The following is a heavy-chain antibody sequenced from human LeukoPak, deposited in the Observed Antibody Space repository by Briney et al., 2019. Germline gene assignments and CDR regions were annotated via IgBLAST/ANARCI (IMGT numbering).Heavy chain of an antibody. D-gene: IGHD6-19*01. CDR1: GFTFSSYA. CDR2: ISGNGGST. V-gene: IGHV3-23*01. Sequence: PGGSLRLSCAASGFTFSSYAMSWVRQAPGKGLEWVSGISGNGGSTYYADSVKGRFTISRDNSKNTLYLQMNSLRAEDTAVYYCAISSAGTMAYWGQGALVTVSS. J-gene: IGHJ4*02. CDR3: AISSAGTMAY.